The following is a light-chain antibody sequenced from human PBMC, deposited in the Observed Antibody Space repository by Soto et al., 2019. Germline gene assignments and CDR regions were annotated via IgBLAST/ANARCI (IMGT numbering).Light chain of an antibody. CDR3: QQYHDWPLT. V-gene: IGKV3-15*01. CDR2: YAS. Sequence: EIAMTQSPATLSVSPGERATLSCRASRSVRSNLAWYQQKPGQAPRPLLYYASTGATGIPARFSGSGSGTEFTLTISSLQSEDFAVYYCQQYHDWPLTFGGGTKVEIK. CDR1: RSVRSN. J-gene: IGKJ4*01.